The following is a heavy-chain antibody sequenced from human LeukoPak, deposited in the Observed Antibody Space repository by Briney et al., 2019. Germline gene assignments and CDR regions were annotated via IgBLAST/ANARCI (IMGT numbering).Heavy chain of an antibody. CDR2: ISNDGRNE. CDR1: GFSFTRYG. J-gene: IGHJ6*02. V-gene: IGHV3-30*18. Sequence: PGRSLRLSCAASGFSFTRYGMQWVRQAPAKELDWLAVISNDGRNEYYADSVKGRFTISRDNSKNTLYLQMNSLRAEDTAVYYCAKDNDILTGLGYAMDVWGQGTTVTVSS. D-gene: IGHD3-9*01. CDR3: AKDNDILTGLGYAMDV.